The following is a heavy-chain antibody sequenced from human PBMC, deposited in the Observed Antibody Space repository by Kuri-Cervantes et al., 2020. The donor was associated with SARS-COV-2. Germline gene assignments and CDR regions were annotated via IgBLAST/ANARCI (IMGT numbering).Heavy chain of an antibody. CDR2: ISAYNGNT. CDR3: ARGSPFPIAVAANYYYYGMDV. D-gene: IGHD6-19*01. V-gene: IGHV1-18*01. CDR1: GYTFTSYG. Sequence: ASVKVSCKASGYTFTSYGISWVRQAPGQGLEWMGWISAYNGNTNYAQKLQGRVTMTTDTSTSTAYMELRSLRSDDTAVYYCARGSPFPIAVAANYYYYGMDVWGQGTTVTVSS. J-gene: IGHJ6*02.